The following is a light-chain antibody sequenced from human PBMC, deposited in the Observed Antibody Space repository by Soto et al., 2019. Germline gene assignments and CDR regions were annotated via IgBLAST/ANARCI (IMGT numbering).Light chain of an antibody. J-gene: IGKJ5*01. CDR1: QGISSY. CDR2: AAS. CDR3: QQVNSFPST. Sequence: DIQMTQSPSTLSASVGDRVTITCRASQGISSYLAWYQQKPGPAPKLLIYAASTLQTGVQSRFSGGGSGTDFTLTLSSLQPEDFATYYCQQVNSFPSTFGQGTRLEIK. V-gene: IGKV1-9*01.